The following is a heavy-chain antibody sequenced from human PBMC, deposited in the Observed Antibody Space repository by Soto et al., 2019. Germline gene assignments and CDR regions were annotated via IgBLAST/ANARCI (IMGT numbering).Heavy chain of an antibody. J-gene: IGHJ4*02. Sequence: GVSLRLSCAASGFTFTRYSMNWVRQAPGKGLEWVSSISSTTNYIYYGDSMKGRFTISRDNAKNSLYLEMNSLRAEDTAVYYCARESEDLTSNFDYWGQGTLVTVSS. CDR3: ARESEDLTSNFDY. CDR2: ISSTTNYI. CDR1: GFTFTRYS. V-gene: IGHV3-21*06.